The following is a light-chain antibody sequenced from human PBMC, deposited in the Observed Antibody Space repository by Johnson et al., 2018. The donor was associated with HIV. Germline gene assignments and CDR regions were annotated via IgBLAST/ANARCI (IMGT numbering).Light chain of an antibody. Sequence: QSALTQPPSVSAAPGQKVTISCSGSSSNIGNSYVSWYQQLPGTAPKLLIYDNNKRPSGIPDRFSVSKSGTSATLGITGLLNGDEADYYCGTWDSSLSAGGAKYVFVTGTKVTVL. J-gene: IGLJ1*01. CDR1: SSNIGNSY. V-gene: IGLV1-51*01. CDR2: DNN. CDR3: GTWDSSLSAGGAKYV.